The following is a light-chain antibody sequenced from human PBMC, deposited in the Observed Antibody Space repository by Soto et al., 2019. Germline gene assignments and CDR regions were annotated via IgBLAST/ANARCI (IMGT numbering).Light chain of an antibody. CDR2: LDRSGSY. V-gene: IGLV4-60*02. CDR1: SGHSTYI. Sequence: QPVLTQSSSASASLGSSVKLTCILSSGHSTYIIAWHQQQPGKATRFLMTLDRSGSYNRGSGVPDRFSGSSSGADRYLTIAHLQVEDEGDYYCETWYSNTHKVFGGGTKLTVL. CDR3: ETWYSNTHKV. J-gene: IGLJ3*02.